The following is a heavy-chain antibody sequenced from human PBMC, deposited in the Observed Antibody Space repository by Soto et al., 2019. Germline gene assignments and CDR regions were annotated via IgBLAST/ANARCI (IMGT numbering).Heavy chain of an antibody. D-gene: IGHD5-18*01. J-gene: IGHJ4*02. V-gene: IGHV3-33*06. CDR3: AKLQAYSYGPGAYFDY. CDR1: GFNFSSYG. Sequence: PGGSLILSGGASGFNFSSYGMHWVRQAPCKGLEWVAVIWYDGSNKYYADSVKGRFTISRDNSKNTLYLQMNSLRAEDTAVYYCAKLQAYSYGPGAYFDYWGQGTLVTDSS. CDR2: IWYDGSNK.